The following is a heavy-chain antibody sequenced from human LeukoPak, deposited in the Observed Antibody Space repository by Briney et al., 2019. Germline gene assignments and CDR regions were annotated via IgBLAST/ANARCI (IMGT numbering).Heavy chain of an antibody. Sequence: GGSLRLSCAASGFTFSSYAMSWVRQAPGKGLEWVSAISGSGGSTYYADSVKGRFTISRDNSKNTLYLQMNRLRAEDTAVYYCAKGRTVANLRGYWGQGTLVTVSA. D-gene: IGHD4-23*01. J-gene: IGHJ4*02. CDR2: ISGSGGST. V-gene: IGHV3-23*01. CDR1: GFTFSSYA. CDR3: AKGRTVANLRGY.